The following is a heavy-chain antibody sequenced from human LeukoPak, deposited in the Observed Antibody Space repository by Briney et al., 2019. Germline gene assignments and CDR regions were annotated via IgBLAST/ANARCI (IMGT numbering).Heavy chain of an antibody. J-gene: IGHJ3*02. CDR2: IRSSSGYI. D-gene: IGHD3-22*01. CDR3: ATDRDTSGYYFDAFDI. Sequence: GGSLSLSCAASGLTFSSYTMNWPRQAPGKGLEWFSYIRSSSGYIYYADSVRGRFTIYRDNAKKSLYLQMNSLRAEDTAVYYCATDRDTSGYYFDAFDIWGQGTMVTVSS. CDR1: GLTFSSYT. V-gene: IGHV3-21*01.